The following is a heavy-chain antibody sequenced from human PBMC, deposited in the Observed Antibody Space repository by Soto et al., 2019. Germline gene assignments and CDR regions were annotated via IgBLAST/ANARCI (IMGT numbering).Heavy chain of an antibody. D-gene: IGHD3-22*01. CDR1: GFTFSSYW. J-gene: IGHJ6*02. CDR3: ARGSGSTRYYYGMDV. V-gene: IGHV3-74*01. Sequence: GGSLRLSCAASGFTFSSYWMHWVRQAPGKGLVWVSRINSDGSSTSYADSVKGRLTISRDNAKNTLYLQMNSLRAEDTAVYYCARGSGSTRYYYGMDVWGQGTTVNVS. CDR2: INSDGSST.